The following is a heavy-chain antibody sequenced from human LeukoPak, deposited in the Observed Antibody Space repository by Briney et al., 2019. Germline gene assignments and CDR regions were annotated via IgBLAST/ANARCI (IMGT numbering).Heavy chain of an antibody. CDR3: AKITEWLSPYYYGMDV. D-gene: IGHD3-3*01. CDR2: IYFGGTT. Sequence: PGGSLRLSCAASGFTVSSNYMTWVRQAPGQGLEWVSVIYFGGTTYYADSVKGRFTISRDNSKNTLYLQMNSLRAEDTAVYYCAKITEWLSPYYYGMDVWGQGTTVTVSS. CDR1: GFTVSSNY. V-gene: IGHV3-53*05. J-gene: IGHJ6*02.